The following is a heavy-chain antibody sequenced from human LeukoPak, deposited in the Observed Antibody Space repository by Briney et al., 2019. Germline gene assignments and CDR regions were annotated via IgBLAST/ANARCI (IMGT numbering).Heavy chain of an antibody. CDR3: ARRGRRGSNFYYFDY. D-gene: IGHD6-13*01. CDR2: IYPGDSDT. J-gene: IGHJ4*02. CDR1: GYSFTSYW. Sequence: GESLKISCKGSGYSFTSYWIGWVRQMPGKGLEWMGIIYPGDSDTRYSPSFQGQVTISADKSISTAYLQWSSLKASDTAMYYCARRGRRGSNFYYFDYWGQGTLVTVSS. V-gene: IGHV5-51*01.